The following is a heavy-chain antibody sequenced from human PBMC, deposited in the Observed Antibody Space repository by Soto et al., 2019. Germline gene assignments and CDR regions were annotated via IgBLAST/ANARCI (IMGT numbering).Heavy chain of an antibody. D-gene: IGHD7-27*01. CDR1: GFTFRTYL. CDR2: INNDGSST. Sequence: WGSLRLFCAASGFTFRTYLTQWARQAPGKGLEWVSRINNDGSSTDYADSVKGRFTISRDNAKDTLYLQMNSLRAEDTATYYSAMGTMDVWGKGTTVTVSS. J-gene: IGHJ6*04. CDR3: AMGTMDV. V-gene: IGHV3-74*01.